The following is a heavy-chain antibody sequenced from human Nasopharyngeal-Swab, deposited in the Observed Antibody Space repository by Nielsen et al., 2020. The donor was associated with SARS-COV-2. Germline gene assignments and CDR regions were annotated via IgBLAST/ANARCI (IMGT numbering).Heavy chain of an antibody. CDR2: INHSGST. CDR3: ARGLSGIVPAPILGLGPYYSYYYMDV. Sequence: RQAPGKGLEWIAEINHSGSTNYNPSLKSRVTLSVDTSTNQFSLELSSVTAADTAVYYCARGLSGIVPAPILGLGPYYSYYYMDVWGKGTTVTVSS. V-gene: IGHV4-34*01. J-gene: IGHJ6*03. D-gene: IGHD2-2*01.